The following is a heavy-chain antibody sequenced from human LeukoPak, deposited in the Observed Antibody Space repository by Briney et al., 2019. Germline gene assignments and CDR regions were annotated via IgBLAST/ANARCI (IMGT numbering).Heavy chain of an antibody. V-gene: IGHV4-61*08. CDR3: ARTQSQSGSYRYYFGY. J-gene: IGHJ4*02. CDR2: IYYISNT. D-gene: IGHD1-26*01. Sequence: EASETLSLTCTVSGASVGSAGYYWSWIRQPPGGGLEWIGYIYYISNTNYNPSLKGRVTMSVDPSKNQFSLKLNSVTAADTAVYYCARTQSQSGSYRYYFGYWGQGTLVTVSS. CDR1: GASVGSAGYY.